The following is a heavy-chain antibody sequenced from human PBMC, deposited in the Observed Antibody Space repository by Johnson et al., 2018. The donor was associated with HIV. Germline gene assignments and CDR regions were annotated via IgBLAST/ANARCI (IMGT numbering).Heavy chain of an antibody. J-gene: IGHJ3*02. Sequence: QVQLVESGGGVVQPGRSLRLSCAASGFTFSNYAMHWVRQAPGKGLEWVAVISYDGNNKYYADSLKGRFTISRDNSKNTLYLQMNSLRAGDTAVYYCARVGYHDAFDIWGQGTMVTVSS. D-gene: IGHD3-16*02. CDR2: ISYDGNNK. V-gene: IGHV3-30*04. CDR1: GFTFSNYA. CDR3: ARVGYHDAFDI.